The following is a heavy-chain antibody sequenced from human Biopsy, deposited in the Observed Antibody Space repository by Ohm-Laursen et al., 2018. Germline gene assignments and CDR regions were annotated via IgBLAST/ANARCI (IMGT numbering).Heavy chain of an antibody. CDR3: AGDINNWNVNY. CDR2: FAPENGKT. V-gene: IGHV1-24*01. CDR1: GYTLTDLS. D-gene: IGHD1-20*01. J-gene: IGHJ4*02. Sequence: ASVKVSCKVSGYTLTDLSMHWVRQAPGKGLEWMGGFAPENGKTIYARKFQGRVTMTEDTSTDTAYMELSNLRSEDTAVYYCAGDINNWNVNYWGQGTLVSVSS.